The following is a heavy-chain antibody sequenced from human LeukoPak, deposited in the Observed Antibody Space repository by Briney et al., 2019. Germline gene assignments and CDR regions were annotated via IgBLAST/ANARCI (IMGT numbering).Heavy chain of an antibody. V-gene: IGHV4-38-2*02. CDR3: ARDWGFGDSEDWFDP. Sequence: SETLSLTCNVSGYSISRGYYWGWIRQPPGKGLVWIGSVHHTGSTYYNPSLRSRVSISVDKSTNHISLEVTSVTAADTAVYYCARDWGFGDSEDWFDPWGQGTLVTVSS. CDR1: GYSISRGYY. D-gene: IGHD3-10*01. CDR2: VHHTGST. J-gene: IGHJ5*02.